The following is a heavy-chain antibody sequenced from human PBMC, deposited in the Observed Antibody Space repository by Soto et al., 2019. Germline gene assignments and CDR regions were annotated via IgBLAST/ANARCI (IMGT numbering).Heavy chain of an antibody. D-gene: IGHD6-13*01. Sequence: GGSLRLSCAASGFTFSSYSMNWVRQAPGKGLEWVSSISSSSSYIYYADSVKDRFTISRDNAKNSLYLQMNSLRAEDTAVYYCAREAPPSIAAATGYYYGMDVWGQGTTVTVSS. J-gene: IGHJ6*02. CDR1: GFTFSSYS. CDR3: AREAPPSIAAATGYYYGMDV. V-gene: IGHV3-21*01. CDR2: ISSSSSYI.